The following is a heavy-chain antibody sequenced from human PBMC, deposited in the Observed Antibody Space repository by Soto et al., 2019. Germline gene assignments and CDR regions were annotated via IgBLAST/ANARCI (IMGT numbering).Heavy chain of an antibody. D-gene: IGHD6-13*01. Sequence: EVQLVESGGGLVQPGMSLRLSCAASGFTFDDYAMHWVRQVPGKGLEWVSGINWNSGSIGYADSVKGRFAISRDNAKNSLHLQMNSLRAEDTAFYYCVKDESINWYSGHFRHWGQGTLVTVSS. J-gene: IGHJ1*01. CDR3: VKDESINWYSGHFRH. CDR2: INWNSGSI. CDR1: GFTFDDYA. V-gene: IGHV3-9*01.